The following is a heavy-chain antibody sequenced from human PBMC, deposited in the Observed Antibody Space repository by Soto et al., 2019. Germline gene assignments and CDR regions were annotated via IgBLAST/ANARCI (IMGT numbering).Heavy chain of an antibody. CDR1: GYTFTSYG. CDR2: ISAYNGNT. V-gene: IGHV1-18*04. D-gene: IGHD2-15*01. J-gene: IGHJ4*02. CDR3: ARADPYCSGGSCYSGY. Sequence: VQLVQSGAEVKKPGASVKVSCKASGYTFTSYGISWVRQAPGQGLEWMGWISAYNGNTNYAQKLQGRVTMTTDTSTRTAYRELRSLRSDDTAVYYCARADPYCSGGSCYSGYWGQGTLVTVSS.